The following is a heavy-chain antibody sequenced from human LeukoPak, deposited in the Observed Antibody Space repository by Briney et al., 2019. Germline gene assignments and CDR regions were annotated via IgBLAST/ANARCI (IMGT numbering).Heavy chain of an antibody. CDR2: IIPIFGTA. CDR3: ARDRGYCSSTSCYAPFDY. CDR1: GGTFSSYA. J-gene: IGHJ4*02. Sequence: ASVKVSCMASGGTFSSYAISWVRQAPGQGLEWMGGIIPIFGTANYAQKFQGRVTITADESTSTAYMELSSLRSEDTAVYYCARDRGYCSSTSCYAPFDYWGQGTLVTVSS. V-gene: IGHV1-69*13. D-gene: IGHD2-2*01.